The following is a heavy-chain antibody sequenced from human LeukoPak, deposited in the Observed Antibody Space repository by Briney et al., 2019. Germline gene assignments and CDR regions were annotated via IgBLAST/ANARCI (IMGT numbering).Heavy chain of an antibody. V-gene: IGHV1-2*02. CDR2: INPNSGGT. Sequence: GASVKVSFKASGYTFTGYYMHWVRQAPGQGLEWMGWINPNSGGTNYAQKFQGRVTMTRDTSISTAYMELSRLRSDDTAVYYCARGPWFGEIPLDPWGQGTLVTVSS. J-gene: IGHJ5*02. D-gene: IGHD3-10*01. CDR1: GYTFTGYY. CDR3: ARGPWFGEIPLDP.